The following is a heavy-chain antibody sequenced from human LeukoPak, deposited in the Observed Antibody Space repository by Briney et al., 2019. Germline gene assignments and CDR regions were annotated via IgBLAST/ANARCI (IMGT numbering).Heavy chain of an antibody. CDR2: ISSGSTI. CDR1: GFTFSSYE. Sequence: GGSLRLSCAASGFTFSSYEMNWVRQAPGKGLEWVSYISSGSTIYYADSVKGRFTISRDNAKNSLYLQMNSLRAEDTAVYYCARDSGYDYDYWGQGTLVTVSS. CDR3: ARDSGYDYDY. J-gene: IGHJ4*02. V-gene: IGHV3-48*03. D-gene: IGHD5-12*01.